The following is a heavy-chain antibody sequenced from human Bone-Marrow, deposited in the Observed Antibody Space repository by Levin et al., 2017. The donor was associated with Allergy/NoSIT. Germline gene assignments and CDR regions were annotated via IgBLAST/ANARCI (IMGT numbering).Heavy chain of an antibody. Sequence: SQTLSLTCTVSGDSINNYNYYWGWVRQPPGKGLEWIGNIYSGGGTSYNPSLQSRVTISVDTSTSQFSLHLRSVIAADTAVYDCVRQGGVLSYSSSWHVDHWGRGILVSAS. CDR2: IYSGGGT. CDR3: VRQGGVLSYSSSWHVDH. J-gene: IGHJ4*01. D-gene: IGHD2-2*01. CDR1: GDSINNYNYY. V-gene: IGHV4-39*01.